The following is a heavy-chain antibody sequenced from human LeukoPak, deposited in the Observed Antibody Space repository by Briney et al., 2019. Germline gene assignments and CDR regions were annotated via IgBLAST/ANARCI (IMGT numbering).Heavy chain of an antibody. D-gene: IGHD7-27*01. J-gene: IGHJ4*02. CDR2: ISSSGSTK. CDR3: ARNWGYFDY. V-gene: IGHV3-48*03. Sequence: PGGSLRLSCAASGFTFSSYEMNWVRQAPGKGLEWVSYISSSGSTKYYADSLKGRFTISRDNAKNSLYLQMNSLRAEDTAVYYCARNWGYFDYWGQGTLLTVPS. CDR1: GFTFSSYE.